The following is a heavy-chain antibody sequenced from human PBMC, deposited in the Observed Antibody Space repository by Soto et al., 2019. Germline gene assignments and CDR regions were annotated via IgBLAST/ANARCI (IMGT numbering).Heavy chain of an antibody. D-gene: IGHD4-17*01. Sequence: EVQLVESGGTLVQPGGSLRLSCAASGHTFSSPWMSWVRQAPGKGLEWVANMKQDDSEKYYLESVKGRFTISRDNTKNSLDLQMNSLRVEDTAVYYCTRDDYYGGTSRDWGQGTLVTVSS. J-gene: IGHJ4*02. CDR2: MKQDDSEK. V-gene: IGHV3-7*01. CDR1: GHTFSSPW. CDR3: TRDDYYGGTSRD.